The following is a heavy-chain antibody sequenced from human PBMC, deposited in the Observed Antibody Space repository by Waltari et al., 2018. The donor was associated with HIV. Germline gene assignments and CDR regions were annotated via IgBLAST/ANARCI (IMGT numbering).Heavy chain of an antibody. Sequence: EVQLVESGGGLVKPGGSLRLSCAGSGFTFSSYGMTWVRQAPGQGLEWVASISSMSGHMKYADTVKGRFTISGDNAKSSLYLQINSLRAEDTAVYYCAGRSSGRVAYGLDVWGQGTTVIVSS. CDR3: AGRSSGRVAYGLDV. J-gene: IGHJ6*02. V-gene: IGHV3-21*01. D-gene: IGHD6-19*01. CDR2: ISSMSGHM. CDR1: GFTFSSYG.